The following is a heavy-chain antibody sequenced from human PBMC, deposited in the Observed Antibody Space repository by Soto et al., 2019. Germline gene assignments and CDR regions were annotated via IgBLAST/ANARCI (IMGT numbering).Heavy chain of an antibody. CDR1: GYTLTELS. CDR2: FDPEDGET. V-gene: IGHV1-24*01. Sequence: ASVKVSCKVSGYTLTELSMHWVRQAPGKGLEWMGGFDPEDGETIYAQKFQGRVTMTEDTSTDTAYMELSSLRSEDTAVYYCATGGYCSSTSCYRNWFDPRGQGTLVTSPQ. J-gene: IGHJ5*02. CDR3: ATGGYCSSTSCYRNWFDP. D-gene: IGHD2-2*01.